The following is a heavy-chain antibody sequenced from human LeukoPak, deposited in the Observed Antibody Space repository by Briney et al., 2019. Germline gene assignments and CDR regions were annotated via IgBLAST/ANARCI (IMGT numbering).Heavy chain of an antibody. Sequence: PGGSLRLSCAVSGFTLSSDWMHWVRQAPGKGLEWVSRMNQDGSDTSYADSVKGRFTISRDNVKNTVYLQMNSLRAEDSAVYYGATVFGYWGQGTLVTVSS. CDR2: MNQDGSDT. J-gene: IGHJ4*02. CDR1: GFTLSSDW. CDR3: ATVFGY. V-gene: IGHV3-74*01.